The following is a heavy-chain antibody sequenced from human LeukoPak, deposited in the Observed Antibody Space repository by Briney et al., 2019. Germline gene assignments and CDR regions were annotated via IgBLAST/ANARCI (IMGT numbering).Heavy chain of an antibody. V-gene: IGHV4-39*01. CDR2: IFYSGST. D-gene: IGHD4-17*01. CDR1: GGSISSSSYF. J-gene: IGHJ4*02. CDR3: ARQMNTVTADY. Sequence: SETLSLTCTVSGGSISSSSYFWGWIRQPPGQGLEWIGSIFYSGSTYYNPSLNSRVTISIDTSKNQFSLRLSSVTAAVTAVYYCARQMNTVTADYWGQGTLVTVSS.